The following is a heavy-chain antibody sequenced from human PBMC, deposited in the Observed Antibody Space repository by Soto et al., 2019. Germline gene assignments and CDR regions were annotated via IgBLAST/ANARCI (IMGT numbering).Heavy chain of an antibody. CDR1: LGTFRSYA. CDR3: ARGRITIFGVVTANAFDS. Sequence: SVQVSCQASLGTFRSYAISCVRQDPGQGLEWMGGIIPIFGTANYAQKFQGRVTITADKSTSTAYMELSSLRSEDTAVYYCARGRITIFGVVTANAFDSWGQGTMVTVSS. D-gene: IGHD3-3*01. V-gene: IGHV1-69*06. J-gene: IGHJ3*02. CDR2: IIPIFGTA.